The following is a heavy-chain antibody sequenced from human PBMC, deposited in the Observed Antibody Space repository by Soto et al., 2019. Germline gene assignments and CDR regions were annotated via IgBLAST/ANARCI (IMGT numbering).Heavy chain of an antibody. D-gene: IGHD5-18*01. CDR3: ARVGGYSYGFNYYYGMDV. V-gene: IGHV1-69*13. Sequence: ASVKVSCKASGGTFSSYAISWVRQAPGQGLEWMGGIIPIFGTANYAQKFQGRVTITADESTSTAYMELSSLRSEDTAVYYCARVGGYSYGFNYYYGMDVWGQGTTVTVSS. J-gene: IGHJ6*02. CDR2: IIPIFGTA. CDR1: GGTFSSYA.